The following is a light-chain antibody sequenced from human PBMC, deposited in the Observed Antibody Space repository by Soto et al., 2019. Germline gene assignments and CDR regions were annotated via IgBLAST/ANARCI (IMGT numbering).Light chain of an antibody. J-gene: IGLJ2*01. CDR3: CSYAGRDVV. V-gene: IGLV2-23*01. Sequence: QSALTQPASVSGSPGQSITISCTGTSSDVGSYNLVSWYQQHPGKAPKLMIYEGSKRPSGVSNRFSGSKSGNTASLTISGLQAEDEADYDCCSYAGRDVVFGGGTKLTVL. CDR2: EGS. CDR1: SSDVGSYNL.